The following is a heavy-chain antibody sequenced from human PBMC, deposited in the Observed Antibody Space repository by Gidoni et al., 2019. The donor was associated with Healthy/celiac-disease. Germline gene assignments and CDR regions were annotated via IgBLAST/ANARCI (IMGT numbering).Heavy chain of an antibody. CDR2: IRSKANSYAT. D-gene: IGHD4-17*01. J-gene: IGHJ5*02. CDR1: GFTFSGSA. CDR3: TRPTYGDYDWFDP. Sequence: DVQLVESGGGLVQPGGSLKLSCAASGFTFSGSAMHWVRQASGKGLEWVGRIRSKANSYATAYAASVKGRFTISRDDSKNTAYLQMNSLKTEDTAVYYCTRPTYGDYDWFDPWGQGTLVTVSS. V-gene: IGHV3-73*02.